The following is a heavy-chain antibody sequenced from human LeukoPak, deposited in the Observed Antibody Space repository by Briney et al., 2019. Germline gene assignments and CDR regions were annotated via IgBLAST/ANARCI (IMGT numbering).Heavy chain of an antibody. Sequence: SQTLSLTCASSGDSVSSNSAAWNWIRQSPSRGLEWLGRTYYRSKWYNDYAVSVKSRITINPDTSKNQFSLQLNSVTPEDTAVYYCARDRGGSGWLGEGYWFDPWGQGTLVTVSS. CDR3: ARDRGGSGWLGEGYWFDP. J-gene: IGHJ5*02. D-gene: IGHD6-19*01. CDR1: GDSVSSNSAA. CDR2: TYYRSKWYN. V-gene: IGHV6-1*01.